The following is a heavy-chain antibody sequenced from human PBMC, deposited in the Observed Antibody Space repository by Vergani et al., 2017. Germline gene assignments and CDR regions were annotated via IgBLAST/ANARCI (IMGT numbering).Heavy chain of an antibody. Sequence: QFQLVQSGAEVKKPGSSVKVSCKASGGTFSSYAISWVRQPPGQGLEWMGKIIPILGIANYAQKFQGRVTITADQSTSTAYMELSSLRSEDTAVDYCARFGGVYYYGPDGQSGQYYFDYWGQGTLVTVSS. J-gene: IGHJ4*02. D-gene: IGHD3-10*01. CDR2: IIPILGIA. CDR1: GGTFSSYA. V-gene: IGHV1-69*04. CDR3: ARFGGVYYYGPDGQSGQYYFDY.